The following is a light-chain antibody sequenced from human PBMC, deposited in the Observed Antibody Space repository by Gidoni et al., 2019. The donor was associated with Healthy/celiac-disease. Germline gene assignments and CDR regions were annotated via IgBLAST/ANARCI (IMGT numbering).Light chain of an antibody. CDR2: AAS. CDR3: QQSYSTPYT. J-gene: IGKJ2*01. V-gene: IGKV1-39*01. CDR1: QIISSY. Sequence: DIQMNQSPSSLSASVGDRVTITCRASQIISSYLNWYQQKPGKAPKLLIYAASSLQSGVPSRFSGSGSGTDFTLTISSLQPEDFATYYCQQSYSTPYTFGQGTKLEIK.